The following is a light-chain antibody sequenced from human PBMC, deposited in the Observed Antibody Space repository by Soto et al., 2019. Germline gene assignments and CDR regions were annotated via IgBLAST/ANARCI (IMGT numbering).Light chain of an antibody. CDR3: QSYDSSLSGVV. CDR2: GNS. CDR1: SSNIGAGYN. J-gene: IGLJ2*01. Sequence: QAVVTQPPSVSGAPGQRVTISCTGSSSNIGAGYNVHWYQQLPGTAPKVVIYGNSDRPSGVPDRFSGSKSGTSASLAITGLQAEDEADYYCQSYDSSLSGVVFGGGTKLTVL. V-gene: IGLV1-40*01.